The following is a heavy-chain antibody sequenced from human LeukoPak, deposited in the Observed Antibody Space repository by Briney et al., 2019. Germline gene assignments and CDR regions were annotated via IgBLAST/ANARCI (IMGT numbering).Heavy chain of an antibody. Sequence: ASEKVSCKASGYTFTSYGISWVRQAPGQGLEWMGWISAYNGNTNYAQKLQGRVTMTTDTSTSTAYMELRSLRSDDTAVYYCARTRYCSGGSCLDYWGQGTLVTVSS. V-gene: IGHV1-18*01. CDR2: ISAYNGNT. J-gene: IGHJ4*02. CDR1: GYTFTSYG. D-gene: IGHD2-15*01. CDR3: ARTRYCSGGSCLDY.